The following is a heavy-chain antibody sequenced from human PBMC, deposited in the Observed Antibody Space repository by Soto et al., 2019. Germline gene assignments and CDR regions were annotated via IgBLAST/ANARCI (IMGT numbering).Heavy chain of an antibody. CDR1: GGTFRTYA. V-gene: IGHV1-69*12. J-gene: IGHJ6*02. CDR2: IIPIFGTI. CDR3: AKGAVAGTPTSYYYYGMDV. D-gene: IGHD6-19*01. Sequence: QVQLLQSGAEVKKPGSSVRVSCEASGGTFRTYAISWVRQAPGQGLEWMGEIIPIFGTINYAQKFQGRLAITAGESTATVDMDLRSLRSDDTALYYCAKGAVAGTPTSYYYYGMDVWGQGTTVTVSS.